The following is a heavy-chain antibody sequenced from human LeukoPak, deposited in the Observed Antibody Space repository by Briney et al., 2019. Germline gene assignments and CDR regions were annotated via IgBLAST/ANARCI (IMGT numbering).Heavy chain of an antibody. J-gene: IGHJ5*02. CDR1: GGSISNDGYY. CDR2: IYYNGST. V-gene: IGHV4-31*03. D-gene: IGHD7-27*01. CDR3: ARDLTGDQFFDP. Sequence: SQTLSLTCNVSGGSISNDGYYWGWLRQHPGTGLEWLGYIYYNGSTYYNPSRKSRVTLSVDTSKSQFSLRLSSVTAADTAVYYCARDLTGDQFFDPWGQGTLVTVSS.